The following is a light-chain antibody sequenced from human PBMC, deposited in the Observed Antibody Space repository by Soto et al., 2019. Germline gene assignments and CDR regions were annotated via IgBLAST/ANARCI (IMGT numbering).Light chain of an antibody. V-gene: IGKV1-12*01. CDR1: QGISSW. CDR2: VAS. Sequence: DIQMTQSPSCVSASVGDRVTITWRASQGISSWLAWYQQKPGKAPKFLIYVASTLQSGVPSRFSGSGYGTDFTLTIGSLHPEDFATYYCHQSYSSPRTFGQGTKVDI. CDR3: HQSYSSPRT. J-gene: IGKJ1*01.